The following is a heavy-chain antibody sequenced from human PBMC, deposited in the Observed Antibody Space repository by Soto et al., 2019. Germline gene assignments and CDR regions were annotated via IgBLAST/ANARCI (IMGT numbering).Heavy chain of an antibody. V-gene: IGHV1-18*01. CDR1: GYTFTSYG. J-gene: IGHJ4*02. D-gene: IGHD6-13*01. Sequence: QGQLVQSGAEVKNPGPSVKVSCKASGYTFTSYGISWVRQAPGQGLEWMGWISAYNGNTNDAQKLQGRVTMPTDTSTSTAYMELRRLRSEDTAVYYCARSIEAAVDFDYWGQGTLVTVSS. CDR2: ISAYNGNT. CDR3: ARSIEAAVDFDY.